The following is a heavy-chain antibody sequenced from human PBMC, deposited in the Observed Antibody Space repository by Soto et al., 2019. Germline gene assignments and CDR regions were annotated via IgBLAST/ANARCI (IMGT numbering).Heavy chain of an antibody. CDR3: AKAGTFLYYYYGMDG. CDR2: ISGSGGST. V-gene: IGHV3-23*01. J-gene: IGHJ6*02. Sequence: GGSLRLSCAASGFTFSSYAMSWVRQAPGKGLEWVSAISGSGGSTCYADSVKGRFTISRDNSKNTLYLQMNSLRAEDTAVYYCAKAGTFLYYYYGMDGWGQGTTVTVAS. CDR1: GFTFSSYA. D-gene: IGHD6-13*01.